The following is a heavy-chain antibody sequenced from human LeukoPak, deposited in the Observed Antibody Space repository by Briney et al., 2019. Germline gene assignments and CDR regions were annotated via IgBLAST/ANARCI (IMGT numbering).Heavy chain of an antibody. J-gene: IGHJ4*02. CDR2: ISAYNGNT. Sequence: GASVKVSCKASGYTFTSYDINWVRQAPGQGLEWMGWISAYNGNTNYAQKLQGRVTMTTDTSTSTAYMELRSLRSDDTAVYYCARDPWEPLRLGRRVPPDYWGQGTLVTVSS. V-gene: IGHV1-18*01. D-gene: IGHD1-26*01. CDR3: ARDPWEPLRLGRRVPPDY. CDR1: GYTFTSYD.